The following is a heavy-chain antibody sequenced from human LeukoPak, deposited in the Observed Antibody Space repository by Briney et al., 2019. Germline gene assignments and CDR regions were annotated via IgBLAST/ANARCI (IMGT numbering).Heavy chain of an antibody. D-gene: IGHD2-2*01. Sequence: PSETLSLICTVSGGSISSGDYYWSWIRQPPGKGLEWIGYIYYSGSTYYNPSLKSRVTISVDTSKNQFSLKLSSVTAADTAVYYCARLVPADTYYYYYMDVWGKGTTVTVSS. CDR3: ARLVPADTYYYYYMDV. J-gene: IGHJ6*03. V-gene: IGHV4-30-4*08. CDR1: GGSISSGDYY. CDR2: IYYSGST.